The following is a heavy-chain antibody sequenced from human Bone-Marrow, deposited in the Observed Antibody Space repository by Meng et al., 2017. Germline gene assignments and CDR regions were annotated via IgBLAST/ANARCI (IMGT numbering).Heavy chain of an antibody. J-gene: IGHJ3*02. V-gene: IGHV3-7*01. D-gene: IGHD6-13*01. CDR3: ARGIAAAGTDQSNDAFDI. CDR1: GFTFSNYW. CDR2: IKKDGSEK. Sequence: GESLKISCAASGFTFSNYWMTWVRQAPGKGLEWVANIKKDGSEKYYVDSVKGRFTISRDNAKNSLYLQINSLRAEDTAMYYCARGIAAAGTDQSNDAFDIWGQGTMVTVSS.